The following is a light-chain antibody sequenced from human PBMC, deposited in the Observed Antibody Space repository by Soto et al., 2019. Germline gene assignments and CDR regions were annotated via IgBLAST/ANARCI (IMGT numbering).Light chain of an antibody. CDR2: KSS. CDR1: QSISSW. J-gene: IGKJ3*01. V-gene: IGKV1-5*03. CDR3: QHYSNYSGA. Sequence: DIQMTQSPSTLSASVGDRVTITCRASQSISSWLAWYQQKPVKAPKLLIQKSSSLETGVPSRFSGSGTGTEFTLTISSLQPDDFATYYCQHYSNYSGALGHGTKVDIK.